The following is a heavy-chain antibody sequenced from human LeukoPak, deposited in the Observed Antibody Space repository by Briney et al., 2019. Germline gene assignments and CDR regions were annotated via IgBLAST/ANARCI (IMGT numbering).Heavy chain of an antibody. V-gene: IGHV3-21*01. J-gene: IGHJ6*03. CDR1: GFTFSSYS. CDR3: ARDMGTIGSGYYYYMDV. CDR2: ISSSSSYI. Sequence: GGSLRLSCAASGFTFSSYSMNWVRQAPGKGLGWVSSISSSSSYIYYADSVKGRFTISRDNAKNSLYLQMNSLRAEDTAVYYCARDMGTIGSGYYYYMDVWGKGTTVTVSS. D-gene: IGHD5-24*01.